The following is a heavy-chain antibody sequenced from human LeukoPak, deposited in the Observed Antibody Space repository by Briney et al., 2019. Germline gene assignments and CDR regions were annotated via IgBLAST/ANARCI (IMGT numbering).Heavy chain of an antibody. J-gene: IGHJ3*02. CDR3: ARDGGSYGMGAFDI. V-gene: IGHV3-66*01. CDR2: IYSGGST. D-gene: IGHD1-26*01. CDR1: GFTVSSNY. Sequence: QSGGSLRLSCAASGFTVSSNYMSWVRQAPGKGLEWVSVIYSGGSTYYADSVKGRFTISRDNSKNTLYLQMNSLRVEDTALYYCARDGGSYGMGAFDIWGQGTVVTVSS.